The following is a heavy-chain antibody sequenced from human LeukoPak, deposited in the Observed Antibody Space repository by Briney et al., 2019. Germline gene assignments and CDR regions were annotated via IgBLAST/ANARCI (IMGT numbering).Heavy chain of an antibody. CDR2: ISAYNGNT. CDR3: ARVRLYCSGGSCHGYYYGMDV. V-gene: IGHV1-18*01. CDR1: GYTFTSYG. D-gene: IGHD2-15*01. J-gene: IGHJ6*02. Sequence: ASVKVSCKASGYTFTSYGISWVRQAPGQGLEWMGWISAYNGNTNYAQKLQGRVTMTTDTSTSTAYMELRSLRSDDTAVYYCARVRLYCSGGSCHGYYYGMDVWGQGTTVTVSS.